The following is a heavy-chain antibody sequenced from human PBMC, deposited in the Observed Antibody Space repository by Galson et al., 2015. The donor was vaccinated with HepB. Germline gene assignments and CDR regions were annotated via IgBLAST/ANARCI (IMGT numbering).Heavy chain of an antibody. V-gene: IGHV3-23*01. CDR2: ISGSGGST. Sequence: SLRLSCAASGFTFSSYAMSWVRQAPGKGLEWVSAISGSGGSTYYADSVKGRFTISRDNSKNTLYLQMNSLRAEDTAVYYCAKLESSSWYTLLAYFDYWGQGTLVTVSS. D-gene: IGHD6-13*01. J-gene: IGHJ4*02. CDR1: GFTFSSYA. CDR3: AKLESSSWYTLLAYFDY.